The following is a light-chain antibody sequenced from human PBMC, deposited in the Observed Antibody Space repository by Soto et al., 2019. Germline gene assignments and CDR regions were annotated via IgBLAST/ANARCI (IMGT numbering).Light chain of an antibody. Sequence: SYELTQSPSVSVAPGQTSRITCGGINMGSKSVHGYQQKPGQAPVLVVYDDSDRPSGIPERFSGSNSGNTATLTISRVEAGDEADYYCQVWDSSSDHPYVVFGGGTKLTVL. V-gene: IGLV3-21*02. CDR3: QVWDSSSDHPYVV. CDR2: DDS. CDR1: NMGSKS. J-gene: IGLJ2*01.